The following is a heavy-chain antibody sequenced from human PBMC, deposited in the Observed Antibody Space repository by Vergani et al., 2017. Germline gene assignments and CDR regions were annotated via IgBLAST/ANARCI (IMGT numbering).Heavy chain of an antibody. CDR1: GFTFSSYA. CDR3: VKMGEYSSDRLDY. Sequence: EVQLVESGGGLVQPGGSLRLSCSASGFTFSSYAMHWVRQAPGKGLEYVSAISSNGGSTYYADSVKGRFTISRDNSKNTLYLQMSSLRAEDTAVYYCVKMGEYSSDRLDYWGQGTLVTVSS. CDR2: ISSNGGST. V-gene: IGHV3-64D*06. J-gene: IGHJ4*02. D-gene: IGHD6-6*01.